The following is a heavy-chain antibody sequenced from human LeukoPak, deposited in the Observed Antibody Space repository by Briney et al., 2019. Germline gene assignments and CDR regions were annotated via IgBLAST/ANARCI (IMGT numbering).Heavy chain of an antibody. CDR2: INHSGST. J-gene: IGHJ4*02. V-gene: IGHV4-34*01. Sequence: SETLSLTCAVYGGSFSGYYWSWIRQPPGKGLEWIGEINHSGSTNYNPSLKSRVTISVDTSKNQFSLKLSSVTAADTAVYYCATGSYYDSSVGYWGQGTLVTVSS. D-gene: IGHD3-22*01. CDR1: GGSFSGYY. CDR3: ATGSYYDSSVGY.